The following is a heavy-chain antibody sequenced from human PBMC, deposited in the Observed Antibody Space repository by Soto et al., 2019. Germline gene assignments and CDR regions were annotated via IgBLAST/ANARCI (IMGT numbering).Heavy chain of an antibody. CDR3: GSVGYCSSTNCLFYYYHYGMDV. Sequence: SVKVSCKASGGTFSSHAISWVRQAPGRGLEWMGGNIPIFGTTNYAQNFRARVTITADESTSTAYMELSSLTSEDTAVYYCGSVGYCSSTNCLFYYYHYGMDVWGQGTTVTVSS. J-gene: IGHJ6*02. V-gene: IGHV1-69*13. CDR2: NIPIFGTT. CDR1: GGTFSSHA. D-gene: IGHD2-2*03.